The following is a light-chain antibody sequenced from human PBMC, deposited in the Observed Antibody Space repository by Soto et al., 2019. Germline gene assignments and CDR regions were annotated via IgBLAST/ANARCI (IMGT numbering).Light chain of an antibody. CDR1: QSVSSSY. CDR2: GAS. CDR3: QQYGSLIT. Sequence: EIVLTQSPGTLSLSPWERATLSCRASQSVSSSYLAWYQQKPGQAPRLLIYGASSRATGIPDRFSGSGPGTDFTLTISRLEPEDSAVYYCQQYGSLITFGQGTRLEIK. J-gene: IGKJ5*01. V-gene: IGKV3-20*01.